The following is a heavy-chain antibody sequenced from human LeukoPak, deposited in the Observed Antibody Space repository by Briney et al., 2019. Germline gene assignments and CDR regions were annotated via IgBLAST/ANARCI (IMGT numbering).Heavy chain of an antibody. V-gene: IGHV4-39*07. CDR3: AKDRYYDSSGHYYVE. CDR1: GDSISSNNYY. D-gene: IGHD3-22*01. CDR2: IHYSGST. J-gene: IGHJ4*02. Sequence: SETLSLTCTVPGDSISSNNYYWGWIRQPPGKGLEWIGSIHYSGSTYYNPSLKSRVIISVDTSKNQFSLKLSSVTAADTAVYYCAKDRYYDSSGHYYVEWGQGTLVTVSP.